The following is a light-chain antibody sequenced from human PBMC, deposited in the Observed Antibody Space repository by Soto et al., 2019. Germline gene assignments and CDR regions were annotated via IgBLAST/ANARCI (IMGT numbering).Light chain of an antibody. CDR1: SSNIGAGYD. CDR3: QSYDNSLSALV. Sequence: QTVVTQPPSVSGAPGQRVTISCTGSSSNIGAGYDVHWYQQLPGTAPTLLIYTNNVRPSGVPDRFSGSKSGTSASLAITGLQAEDEADYYCQSYDNSLSALVFGGGTKLTVL. J-gene: IGLJ2*01. CDR2: TNN. V-gene: IGLV1-40*01.